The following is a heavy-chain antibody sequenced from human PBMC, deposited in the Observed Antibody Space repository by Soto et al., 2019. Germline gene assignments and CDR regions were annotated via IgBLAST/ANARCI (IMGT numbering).Heavy chain of an antibody. CDR1: GGSISGSSYY. V-gene: IGHV4-39*01. J-gene: IGHJ4*02. D-gene: IGHD6-19*01. CDR2: IYYSGST. CDR3: ARHKTIAVAGTYYFDY. Sequence: KASETLSLTCTVSGGSISGSSYYWGWIRQPPGKGLEWIGSIYYSGSTYYTPSLKSRVTISVDTSKNQFSLKLSSVTAADTAVYYCARHKTIAVAGTYYFDYWGQGTLVTVSS.